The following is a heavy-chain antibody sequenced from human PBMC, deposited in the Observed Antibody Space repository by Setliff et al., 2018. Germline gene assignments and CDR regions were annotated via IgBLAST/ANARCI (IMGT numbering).Heavy chain of an antibody. D-gene: IGHD5-18*01. CDR3: ARAPLESGYYYGQGHYFDY. CDR2: TIPMFGTT. Sequence: GASVKVSCKASGATFSSYGISWVRQAPGQGLEWMGGTIPMFGTTEYAQEFQGRVTIITDESTSTAYMELSSLRFEDTAVYYCARAPLESGYYYGQGHYFDYWGQGTLVTVSS. J-gene: IGHJ4*02. V-gene: IGHV1-69*05. CDR1: GATFSSYG.